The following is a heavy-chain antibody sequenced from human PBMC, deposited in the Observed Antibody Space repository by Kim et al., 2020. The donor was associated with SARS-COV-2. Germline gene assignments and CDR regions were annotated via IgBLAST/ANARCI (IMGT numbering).Heavy chain of an antibody. CDR3: ARVFAGYYDILTGYYQTRYFDY. CDR2: IKQDGSEK. V-gene: IGHV3-7*01. CDR1: GFTFSSYW. D-gene: IGHD3-9*01. J-gene: IGHJ4*02. Sequence: GGSLRLSCAASGFTFSSYWMSWVRQAPGKGLEWVANIKQDGSEKYYVDSVKGRFTISRDNAKNSLYLQMNSLRAEDTAVYYCARVFAGYYDILTGYYQTRYFDYWGQGTLVTVSS.